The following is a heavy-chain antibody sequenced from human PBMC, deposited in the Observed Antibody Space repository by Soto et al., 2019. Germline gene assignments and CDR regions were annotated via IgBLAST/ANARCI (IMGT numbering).Heavy chain of an antibody. CDR1: SGSINTFY. CDR3: AREGSYSAYNFAHGIQLWSFDF. V-gene: IGHV4-4*07. Sequence: PSETLSLTCAVSSGSINTFYWSFFRHPAGNGLYFIGRIFSSGSTSFNPSLESRVAMSVDTSKNHFSLNLSSVTAADMAVYYCAREGSYSAYNFAHGIQLWSFDFWGQGALVTVSS. D-gene: IGHD5-12*01. CDR2: IFSSGST. J-gene: IGHJ4*02.